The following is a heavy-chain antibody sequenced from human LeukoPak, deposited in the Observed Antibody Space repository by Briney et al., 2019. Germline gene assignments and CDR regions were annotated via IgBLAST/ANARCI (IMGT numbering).Heavy chain of an antibody. CDR1: GGSISSYY. Sequence: SETLSLTCTVSGGSISSYYWSWIRQPPGKGLEWIGYIYYSGSTNYNPSLKSQVTISVDTSKNQFSLKLSSVTAADTAVYYCARVNLPYDYVWGSYHFDYWGQGTLVTVSS. CDR2: IYYSGST. CDR3: ARVNLPYDYVWGSYHFDY. J-gene: IGHJ4*02. D-gene: IGHD3-16*02. V-gene: IGHV4-59*01.